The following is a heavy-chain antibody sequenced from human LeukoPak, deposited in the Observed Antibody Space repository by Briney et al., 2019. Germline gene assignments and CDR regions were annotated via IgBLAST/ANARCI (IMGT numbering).Heavy chain of an antibody. CDR1: GGSTSGSSFY. Sequence: SETLSLTCTVSGGSTSGSSFYWGWIRQPPGKGLEWIGSIYYGGNSYYNPSLKSRVAISADTSKNQFSLEVTSVTAADTAVYFCATTRSRDGYTIDYWGQGTLVTVSS. J-gene: IGHJ4*02. V-gene: IGHV4-39*01. CDR3: ATTRSRDGYTIDY. CDR2: IYYGGNS. D-gene: IGHD5-18*01.